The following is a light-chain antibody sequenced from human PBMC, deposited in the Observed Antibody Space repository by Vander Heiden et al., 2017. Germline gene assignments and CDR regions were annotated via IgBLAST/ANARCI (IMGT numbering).Light chain of an antibody. CDR3: QQSYSTPLT. Sequence: DIQMTQPPSSLSASVGDRVTISWRASQSISSYLNWYQQKPGKAPKLLIYAASSLQSGVPSRFSGSGSGTDFTLTISSLQPEDFATYYCQQSYSTPLTFGGGTKVEIK. J-gene: IGKJ4*01. CDR2: AAS. CDR1: QSISSY. V-gene: IGKV1-39*01.